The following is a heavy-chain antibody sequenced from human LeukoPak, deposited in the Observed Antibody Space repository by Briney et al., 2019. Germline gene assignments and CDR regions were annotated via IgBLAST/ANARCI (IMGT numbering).Heavy chain of an antibody. CDR1: GGSMRSYY. CDR2: IYSSGST. CDR3: ARDPSGWYADTIDI. D-gene: IGHD6-19*01. J-gene: IGHJ3*02. Sequence: SETLSLTCAVSGGSMRSYYWSWIRQAAGKGLAWIGRIYSSGSTNCNPILKSRVTMSVDTSKNQFSLNLSSVTAADSAVYYCARDPSGWYADTIDIWGQGTMVTVSS. V-gene: IGHV4-4*07.